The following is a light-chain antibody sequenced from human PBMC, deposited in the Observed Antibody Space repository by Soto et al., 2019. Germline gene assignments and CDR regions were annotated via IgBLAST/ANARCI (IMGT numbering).Light chain of an antibody. V-gene: IGKV3-20*01. CDR2: GAS. CDR1: QSVSNTY. Sequence: EIVLTQSPCTLSLSPVEIATLSCRASQSVSNTYLAWYQQKPGQAPRLLIYGASNRATGIPDRCSGSGSGTDFTLTSSRLEPDDFAVYYCQQYGSSGTFGQGTKVDIK. J-gene: IGKJ1*01. CDR3: QQYGSSGT.